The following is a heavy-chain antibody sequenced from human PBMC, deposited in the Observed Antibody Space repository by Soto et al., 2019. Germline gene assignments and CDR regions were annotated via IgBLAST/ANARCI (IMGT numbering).Heavy chain of an antibody. Sequence: QVQLMESGGGVVQSGRSLTLSCAASGFSLRTYGIHWIRRAPGKGLEWVAFIRYDGTKKFYANSVKGRSTISKDNSNNILYLQMSGLRAEDTAVYYCARDVVTAVAGSVNWFDPWGQGTLVTVSS. CDR1: GFSLRTYG. V-gene: IGHV3-33*01. CDR2: IRYDGTKK. D-gene: IGHD6-19*01. J-gene: IGHJ5*02. CDR3: ARDVVTAVAGSVNWFDP.